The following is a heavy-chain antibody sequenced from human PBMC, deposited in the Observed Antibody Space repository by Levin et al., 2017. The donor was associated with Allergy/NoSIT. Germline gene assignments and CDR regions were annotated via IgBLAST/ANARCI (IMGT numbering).Heavy chain of an antibody. J-gene: IGHJ4*02. CDR1: GFTVSSNY. V-gene: IGHV3-53*01. D-gene: IGHD3-22*01. Sequence: GGSLRLSCAASGFTVSSNYMSWVRQAPGKGLEWVSVIYSGGSTYYADSVKGRFTISRDNSKNTLYLQMNSLRAEDTAVYYCAGGGDTFDSSGYYPLDYWGQGTLVTVSS. CDR2: IYSGGST. CDR3: AGGGDTFDSSGYYPLDY.